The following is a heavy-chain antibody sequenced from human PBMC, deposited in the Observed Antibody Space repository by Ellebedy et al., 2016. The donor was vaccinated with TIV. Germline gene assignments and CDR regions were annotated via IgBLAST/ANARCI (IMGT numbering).Heavy chain of an antibody. V-gene: IGHV3-7*01. CDR1: GFSFRSQW. Sequence: GESLKISCAASGFSFRSQWMSWVRQAPGKGLEWVAEITPDGSKKYYLDSVTGRFTVSRDNPTNSLYLQMNSLTVEDTAVYYCASSHAGWGQGTLVTVSS. CDR2: ITPDGSKK. J-gene: IGHJ4*02. CDR3: ASSHAG.